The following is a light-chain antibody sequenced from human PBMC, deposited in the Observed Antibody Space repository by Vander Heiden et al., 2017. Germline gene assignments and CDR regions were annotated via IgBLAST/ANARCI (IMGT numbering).Light chain of an antibody. Sequence: AALTQPASASGSPCQSITISFAGTSSDVGNDNYVSWYQQHPGKAPKLVIYDVTNRPSGVSNRFSGAKSGNTASLTISGLQPEDEADYYCSSYTTSSTQVFGTGTKVTVL. CDR2: DVT. V-gene: IGLV2-14*03. J-gene: IGLJ1*01. CDR1: SSDVGNDNY. CDR3: SSYTTSSTQV.